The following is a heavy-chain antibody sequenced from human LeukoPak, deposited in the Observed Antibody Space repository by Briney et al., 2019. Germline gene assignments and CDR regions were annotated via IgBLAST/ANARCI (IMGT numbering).Heavy chain of an antibody. J-gene: IGHJ4*02. Sequence: GALRLSCAASGFTFSSTWMHWVRQVPGKELVWVARIESDGRRTTYAESVKGRFTISRDNAKNTLYLEMNSLRVEDTAVYYCARDWYRAIDYWGQGTLVTVSS. CDR2: IESDGRRT. CDR3: ARDWYRAIDY. V-gene: IGHV3-74*03. CDR1: GFTFSSTW. D-gene: IGHD6-13*01.